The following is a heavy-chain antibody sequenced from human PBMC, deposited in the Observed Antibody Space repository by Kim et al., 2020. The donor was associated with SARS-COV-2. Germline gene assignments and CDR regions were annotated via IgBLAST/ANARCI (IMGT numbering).Heavy chain of an antibody. CDR3: AKIYGSGSSVAFDI. CDR1: GFTFDDYA. CDR2: ISWNSGSI. V-gene: IGHV3-9*01. D-gene: IGHD3-10*01. Sequence: GGSLRLSCAASGFTFDDYAMHWVRQAPGKGLEWVSGISWNSGSIGYADSVKGRFTISRDNAKNSLYLQMNSLRAEDTALYYCAKIYGSGSSVAFDIWGQG. J-gene: IGHJ3*02.